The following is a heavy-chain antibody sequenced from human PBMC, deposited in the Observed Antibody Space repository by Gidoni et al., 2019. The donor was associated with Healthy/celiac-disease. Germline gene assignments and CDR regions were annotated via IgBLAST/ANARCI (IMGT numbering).Heavy chain of an antibody. CDR3: ARDEFGLHEVDY. D-gene: IGHD3-16*01. V-gene: IGHV1-46*01. CDR2: INPSGGST. Sequence: QVQLVQSGAEVKKPGASVKVSCKASGYTFTSYYMHWVRQAPGQGLEWMGIINPSGGSTSYAQKFQGRVTMTRDTSTSTVYMELSSLRSEDTDVYYCARDEFGLHEVDYWGQGTLVTVSS. J-gene: IGHJ4*02. CDR1: GYTFTSYY.